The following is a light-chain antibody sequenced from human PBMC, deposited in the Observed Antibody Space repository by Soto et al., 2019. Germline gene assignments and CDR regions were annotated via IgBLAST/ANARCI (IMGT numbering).Light chain of an antibody. CDR3: SSSTSSNTFV. CDR1: SRDVNY. CDR2: EVI. J-gene: IGLJ1*01. V-gene: IGLV2-14*01. Sequence: QSVLTQPASVSGAPGQSITISCTGTSRDVNYVSWHQQHPGKAPKLMIYEVIYRSSGVSNRFSGSKSGNTASLTISGLQAEDEADYYCSSSTSSNTFVFGTGTKVTVL.